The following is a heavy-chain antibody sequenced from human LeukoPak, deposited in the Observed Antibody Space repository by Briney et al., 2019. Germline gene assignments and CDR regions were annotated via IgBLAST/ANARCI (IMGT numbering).Heavy chain of an antibody. CDR1: GFTFSDYY. V-gene: IGHV3-11*04. J-gene: IGHJ5*02. Sequence: GSLRLSCAASGFTFSDYYMSWIRQAPGKGLEWVSYISSSGSTIYYADSVKGRFTISRDNAKNSLYLQMNSLRAEDTAVYYCAGVPITMIVVDNWFDPWGQGTLVTVSS. D-gene: IGHD3-22*01. CDR3: AGVPITMIVVDNWFDP. CDR2: ISSSGSTI.